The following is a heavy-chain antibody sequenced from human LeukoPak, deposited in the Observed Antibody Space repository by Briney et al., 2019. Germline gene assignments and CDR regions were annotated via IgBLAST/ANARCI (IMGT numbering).Heavy chain of an antibody. CDR2: IYPGDSET. J-gene: IGHJ6*03. V-gene: IGHV5-51*01. Sequence: GESLQISCKGSGYRFISYWIGWVRQMPGKGPEWMGIIYPGDSETRYSPSFQGQVTISVDKSISTAYLQWSSLKASDTAVYYCARHQRDREVIFGDYYYMDVWGTGTTVTVSS. CDR1: GYRFISYW. CDR3: ARHQRDREVIFGDYYYMDV. D-gene: IGHD3-10*01.